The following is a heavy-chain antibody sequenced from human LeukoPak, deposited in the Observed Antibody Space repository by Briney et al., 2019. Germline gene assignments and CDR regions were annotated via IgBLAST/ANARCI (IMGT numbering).Heavy chain of an antibody. D-gene: IGHD3-10*01. CDR1: GFTFSSYA. CDR2: ISGSGGST. CDR3: AKDLGRGYYGSGLDY. J-gene: IGHJ4*02. V-gene: IGHV3-23*01. Sequence: PEGSLRLSCAASGFTFSSYAMSWVRQAPGKGLEWVSAISGSGGSTYYADSVKGRFTISRDNSKDTLYLQMNSLRAEDTAVYYCAKDLGRGYYGSGLDYWGQGTLVTVSS.